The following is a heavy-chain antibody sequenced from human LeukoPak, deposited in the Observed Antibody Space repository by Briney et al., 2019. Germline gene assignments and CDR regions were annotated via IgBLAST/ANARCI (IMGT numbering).Heavy chain of an antibody. CDR1: GFTFSSYS. CDR2: ISSSSSTI. D-gene: IGHD2-21*02. Sequence: QSGGSLRLSCAASGFTFSSYSMNWVRQAPGKGLEWVSYISSSSSTIYYADSVKGRFTISRDNAKDSLYLQMNSLRAEDTAVYYCARVGATGMLYHFYYLDAWGKGTTVTISS. V-gene: IGHV3-48*04. CDR3: ARVGATGMLYHFYYLDA. J-gene: IGHJ6*03.